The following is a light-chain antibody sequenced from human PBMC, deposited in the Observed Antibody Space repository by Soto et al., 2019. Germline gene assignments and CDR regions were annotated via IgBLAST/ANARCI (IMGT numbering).Light chain of an antibody. Sequence: QSVLTQPASVSGSPGQSITISCTGSSTAVGGYNYVSWYQQHPGKAPKGMIYEVSNRPSGVSNRFSRSKSGNTASLTISGLQAEDEAGYYCSSYTSSRTYGFGTGTKRTGL. CDR1: STAVGGYNY. J-gene: IGLJ1*01. CDR3: SSYTSSRTYG. CDR2: EVS. V-gene: IGLV2-14*01.